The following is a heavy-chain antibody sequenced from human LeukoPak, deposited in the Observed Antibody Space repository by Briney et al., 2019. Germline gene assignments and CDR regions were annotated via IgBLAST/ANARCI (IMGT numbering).Heavy chain of an antibody. CDR1: GYTLTELS. CDR3: ATTSKYYDILTGYPHDAFDI. J-gene: IGHJ3*02. V-gene: IGHV1-24*01. CDR2: FDPEDGET. Sequence: GASVKVSCKVSGYTLTELSMHWVRQAPGKGLEWMGGFDPEDGETIYAQKFQGRVTMTEDTSTDTAYMELSSLRSEGTAVYYCATTSKYYDILTGYPHDAFDIWGQGTMVTVSS. D-gene: IGHD3-9*01.